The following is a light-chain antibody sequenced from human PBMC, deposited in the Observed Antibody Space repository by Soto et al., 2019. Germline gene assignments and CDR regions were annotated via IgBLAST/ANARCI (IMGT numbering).Light chain of an antibody. V-gene: IGKV1-27*01. CDR2: GAS. CDR3: RKYHSAPFT. Sequence: DIQMTQSPSSLSASVGDRVTITCRASQDISNFLVWFQQKPGKVPNLLIYGASTLQSGVPSRFSGSGSGTDFIITISSLQPEDDATDFCRKYHSAPFTFGPGTTVEIK. CDR1: QDISNF. J-gene: IGKJ3*01.